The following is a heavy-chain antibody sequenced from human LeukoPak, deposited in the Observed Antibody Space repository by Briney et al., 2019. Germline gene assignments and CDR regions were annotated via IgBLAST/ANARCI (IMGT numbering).Heavy chain of an antibody. V-gene: IGHV4-4*07. CDR3: ARDQSLGYCSSTSCYASDY. J-gene: IGHJ4*02. CDR2: IYTSGST. D-gene: IGHD2-2*01. CDR1: GGSISSCY. Sequence: PPETLSLTCTVSGGSISSCYWSWIRQPAGKGLEWIGRIYTSGSTNYNPSLKSRVTMSVDTSKNQFSLKLSSVTAADTAVYYCARDQSLGYCSSTSCYASDYWGQGTLVTVSS.